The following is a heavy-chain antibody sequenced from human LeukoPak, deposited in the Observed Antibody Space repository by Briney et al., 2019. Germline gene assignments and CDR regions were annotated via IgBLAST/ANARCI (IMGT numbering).Heavy chain of an antibody. CDR2: ISASGGST. CDR3: AKSKSGYFRFDL. D-gene: IGHD3-3*01. V-gene: IGHV3-23*01. CDR1: GFTFTNYA. J-gene: IGHJ5*02. Sequence: PGGSLRLSCVASGFTFTNYAMSWVRQAPGKGLDWISSISASGGSTYYADSVKGRFTLSRDTSMNTLFLQMSNLTADGTAVYHCAKSKSGYFRFDLWGQGTLVAVSS.